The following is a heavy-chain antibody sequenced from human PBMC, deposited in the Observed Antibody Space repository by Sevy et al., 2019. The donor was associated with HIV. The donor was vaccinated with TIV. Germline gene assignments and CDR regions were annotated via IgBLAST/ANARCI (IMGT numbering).Heavy chain of an antibody. Sequence: GESLKISCAASGFTFSSSIINWVRQAPGKGLEWVSSISGTGSTIYYADSVKARFTISRDNAKNSLYLQMHSLRDEDTAVYYCARSDYGDYVGWFDPWGQGTLVTVSS. J-gene: IGHJ5*02. V-gene: IGHV3-48*02. CDR2: ISGTGSTI. CDR3: ARSDYGDYVGWFDP. CDR1: GFTFSSSI. D-gene: IGHD4-17*01.